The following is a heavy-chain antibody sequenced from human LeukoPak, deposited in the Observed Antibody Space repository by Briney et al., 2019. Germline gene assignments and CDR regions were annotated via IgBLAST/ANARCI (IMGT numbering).Heavy chain of an antibody. CDR2: IYYSGST. CDR1: GGSVSSGSYY. CDR3: ARPGGRYCSSTSCYVDWFDP. Sequence: SETLSLTCTVSGGSVSSGSYYWSWIRQPPGKGLEWIGSIYYSGSTYYNPSLKSRVTISVDTSKNQFSLKLSSVTAADTAVYYCARPGGRYCSSTSCYVDWFDPWGQGTLVTVSS. J-gene: IGHJ5*02. V-gene: IGHV4-39*01. D-gene: IGHD2-2*01.